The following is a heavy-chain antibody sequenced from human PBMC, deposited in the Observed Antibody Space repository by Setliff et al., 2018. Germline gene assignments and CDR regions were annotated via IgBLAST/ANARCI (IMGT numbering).Heavy chain of an antibody. CDR3: VRDAGDGYGVDAYAGGGFDI. V-gene: IGHV4-61*09. J-gene: IGHJ3*02. D-gene: IGHD4-17*01. CDR1: GDSINSRTNY. Sequence: SETLSLTCTVSGDSINSRTNYWSWIRQPAGKGPEWIGHIYASWSTNYNPSLKSRVTISLDTSKNQFSLKLSSVTAADTAVYYCVRDAGDGYGVDAYAGGGFDIWGQGTMVTVSS. CDR2: IYASWST.